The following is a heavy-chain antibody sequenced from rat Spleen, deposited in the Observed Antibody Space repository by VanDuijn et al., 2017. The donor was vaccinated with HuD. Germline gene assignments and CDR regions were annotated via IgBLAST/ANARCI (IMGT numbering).Heavy chain of an antibody. D-gene: IGHD1-11*01. V-gene: IGHV5-7*01. Sequence: EVQLAESGGGLVQPGRSLKLSCAASGFTFSDYYMAWVRQAPTKGLEWVASISYDGSSTYYRDSVKGRFTISRDNAENTLSLQMASLRSEDTATYYCARHEGTNWFAYWGQGTLVTVSS. CDR1: GFTFSDYY. CDR2: ISYDGSST. J-gene: IGHJ3*01. CDR3: ARHEGTNWFAY.